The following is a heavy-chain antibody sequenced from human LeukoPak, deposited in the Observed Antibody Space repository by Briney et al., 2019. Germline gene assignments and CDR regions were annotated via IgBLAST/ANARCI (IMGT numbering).Heavy chain of an antibody. CDR1: GGSISSYY. V-gene: IGHV4-59*01. CDR3: ASTASSGYYGGPQVDY. CDR2: IYYSGST. D-gene: IGHD3-22*01. J-gene: IGHJ4*02. Sequence: PSETLSLTCTVSGGSISSYYWSWIRQPPGKGLEWIGYIYYSGSTNYNPPLKSRVTISVDTSKNQFPLKLSSVTAADTAVYYCASTASSGYYGGPQVDYWGQGTLVTVSS.